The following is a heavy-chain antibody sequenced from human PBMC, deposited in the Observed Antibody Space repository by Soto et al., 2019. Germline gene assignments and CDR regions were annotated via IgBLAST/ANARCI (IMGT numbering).Heavy chain of an antibody. V-gene: IGHV1-69*06. J-gene: IGHJ1*01. CDR1: GGTFSSYA. Sequence: SVKVSCKASGGTFSSYAISWVRQAPGQGLEWMGGIIPIFGTANYAQKFRGRVTITADKSTSTAYMELSSLRSEDTAVYYCARSYDSSGYYYNLWFQHWGQGTLVTVSS. CDR2: IIPIFGTA. D-gene: IGHD3-22*01. CDR3: ARSYDSSGYYYNLWFQH.